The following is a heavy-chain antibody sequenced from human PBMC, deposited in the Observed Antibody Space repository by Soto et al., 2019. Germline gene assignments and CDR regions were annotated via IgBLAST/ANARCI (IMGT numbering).Heavy chain of an antibody. Sequence: GGSLRLSCAASGFTFSSYGMHWVRQAPGKGLEWVAVISYDGSNKYYADSVKGRFTISRDNSKNTLYLQMNSLRAEDTAVYYCAKAGNYYDSSGYLGYWGQGTLVTGSS. CDR1: GFTFSSYG. CDR2: ISYDGSNK. CDR3: AKAGNYYDSSGYLGY. J-gene: IGHJ4*02. V-gene: IGHV3-30*18. D-gene: IGHD3-22*01.